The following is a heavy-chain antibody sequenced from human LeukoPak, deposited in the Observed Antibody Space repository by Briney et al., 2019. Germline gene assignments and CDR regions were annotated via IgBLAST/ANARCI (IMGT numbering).Heavy chain of an antibody. CDR1: GYTFTSYA. V-gene: IGHV1-18*01. J-gene: IGHJ3*02. CDR2: INTYNGNT. CDR3: ARRSNDAFDI. Sequence: GASVNVSCTASGYTFTSYAISWVRQAPGQGLEWMGWINTYNGNTNYAQKLQGRVTMTTDTSTSTAYMELRSLRSDDTAVYYCARRSNDAFDIWGQGTMVTVSS.